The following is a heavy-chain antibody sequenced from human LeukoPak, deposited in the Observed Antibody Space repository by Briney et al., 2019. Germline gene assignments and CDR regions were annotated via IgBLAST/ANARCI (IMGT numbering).Heavy chain of an antibody. D-gene: IGHD3-16*01. CDR2: MYTGGTT. J-gene: IGHJ4*02. CDR3: AKDEATSGGGLAS. V-gene: IGHV3-53*01. CDR1: GFTFSGTH. Sequence: GGSLRLSCAASGFTFSGTHMSWVRQAPGKGLEWVSAMYTGGTTYYAHSVKGRFTISRDNSRNTLFLRMSSLRADDTAVYYCAKDEATSGGGLASWGQGTLVTVSS.